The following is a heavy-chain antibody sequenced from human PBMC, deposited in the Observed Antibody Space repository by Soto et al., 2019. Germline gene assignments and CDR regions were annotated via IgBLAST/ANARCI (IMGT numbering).Heavy chain of an antibody. CDR2: IYHSGST. J-gene: IGHJ3*02. Sequence: ETLSLTCAVSGYSISSGYYWGWIRQPPGKGLEWIGSIYHSGSTYYNPSLKSRVTISVDTSKNQFSLKLSSVTAADTAVYYCARGTYYYDSSGHRDAFDIWGQGTMVTVSS. V-gene: IGHV4-38-2*01. CDR1: GYSISSGYY. D-gene: IGHD3-22*01. CDR3: ARGTYYYDSSGHRDAFDI.